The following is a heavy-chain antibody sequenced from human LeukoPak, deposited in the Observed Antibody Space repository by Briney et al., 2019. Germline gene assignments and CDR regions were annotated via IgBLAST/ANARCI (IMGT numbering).Heavy chain of an antibody. CDR2: SSSDGGEQ. CDR3: ARESSSLPFVFDV. Sequence: GGSLRLSCAASGFTFRGNLLHWVRQAPGKGLEWVAGSSSDGGEQYYADSVKGRFTFSRDNSKSTLVLQMSSLRPDDTAVYYCARESSSLPFVFDVWGQGTLVTVSS. V-gene: IGHV3-30*15. CDR1: GFTFRGNL. J-gene: IGHJ3*01. D-gene: IGHD6-13*01.